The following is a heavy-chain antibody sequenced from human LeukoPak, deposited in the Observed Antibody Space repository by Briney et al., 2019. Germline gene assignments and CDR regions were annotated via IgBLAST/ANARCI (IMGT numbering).Heavy chain of an antibody. CDR3: AGIPFYDILTGYFDY. CDR2: IYYSGST. D-gene: IGHD3-9*01. J-gene: IGHJ4*02. V-gene: IGHV4-39*01. CDR1: GGSISSSSYY. Sequence: SEPLSLTCTVSGGSISSSSYYWGWIRQPPGKGLEWIGSIYYSGSTYYNPSLKSRVTISVDTSKNQFSLKLSSVTAADTAVYYCAGIPFYDILTGYFDYWGQGTLVTVSS.